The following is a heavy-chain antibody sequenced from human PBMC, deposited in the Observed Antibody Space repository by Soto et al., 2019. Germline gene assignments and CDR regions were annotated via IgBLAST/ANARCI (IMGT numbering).Heavy chain of an antibody. CDR3: ARRRGYYYSDSSGYYFDY. CDR1: GFTFSSYE. V-gene: IGHV3-48*03. J-gene: IGHJ4*02. D-gene: IGHD3-22*01. Sequence: PGVSLRLSWAASGFTFSSYEMNWVRQAPGKGLEWVSYISSSGSTIYYADSVKGRFTISRDNAKNSLYLQMNSLRAEDTAVYYCARRRGYYYSDSSGYYFDYCGQGTLVTVSS. CDR2: ISSSGSTI.